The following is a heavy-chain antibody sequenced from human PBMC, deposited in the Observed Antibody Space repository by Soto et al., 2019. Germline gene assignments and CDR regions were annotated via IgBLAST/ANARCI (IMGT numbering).Heavy chain of an antibody. CDR1: GYNFISHW. D-gene: IGHD2-21*02. J-gene: IGHJ3*01. CDR3: ARGIVVATSPNLYYV. V-gene: IGHV5-51*01. Sequence: GESLKISCKGSGYNFISHWIGWVRQKPGKGLERMALIYPGDSDTRYSPSFQGQVIVSVDKSINTAYLQWSSLKASDTAIYFCARGIVVATSPNLYYVWGRGTMVTVAS. CDR2: IYPGDSDT.